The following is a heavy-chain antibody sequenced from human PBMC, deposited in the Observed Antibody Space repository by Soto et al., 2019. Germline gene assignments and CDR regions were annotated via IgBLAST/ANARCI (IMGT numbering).Heavy chain of an antibody. J-gene: IGHJ3*01. CDR3: ATWHEREHAYDV. CDR1: GFTISGKKY. V-gene: IGHV3-53*01. CDR2: LYDLDGS. Sequence: DVQLVESGVGLIQPWESLRLSCAAFGFTISGKKYVAWVRQAPGKGLEWVSALYDLDGSFYAASVKGRFTTSSDSSKTTVYLQMNDLRPDDTAVYYCATWHEREHAYDVWGQGTTVTVSS. D-gene: IGHD1-1*01.